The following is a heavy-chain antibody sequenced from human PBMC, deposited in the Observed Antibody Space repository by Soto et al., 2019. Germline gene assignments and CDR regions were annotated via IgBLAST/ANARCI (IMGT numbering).Heavy chain of an antibody. CDR2: IYHSGST. CDR3: ARDRVEGLTMVRGVTSYYYYGMDV. Sequence: PSETLSLTCAVSGGSISSGGYSWSWIRQPPGKGLEWIGYIYHSGSTYYNPSLKSRVTISVDRSKNQFSLKLSSVTAADTAVYYCARDRVEGLTMVRGVTSYYYYGMDVWGQGTTVTVSS. J-gene: IGHJ6*02. CDR1: GGSISSGGYS. V-gene: IGHV4-30-2*01. D-gene: IGHD3-10*01.